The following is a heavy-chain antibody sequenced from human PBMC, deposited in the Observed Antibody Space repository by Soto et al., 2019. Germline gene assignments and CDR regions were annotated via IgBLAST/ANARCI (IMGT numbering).Heavy chain of an antibody. D-gene: IGHD6-19*01. J-gene: IGHJ6*02. CDR1: GGTFSNYA. CDR2: IMPVFGRP. Sequence: QVQLVQSGAEVKKPGSSVNVSCKASGGTFSNYAFSWVRQAPGQGLEWLGGIMPVFGRPDYAQKCRDRVTITADESTSAAHTALTSMSSEDTAVYYCGIWLKEAGIGGNYSSAMDVWGQGTTVTVSS. CDR3: GIWLKEAGIGGNYSSAMDV. V-gene: IGHV1-69*12.